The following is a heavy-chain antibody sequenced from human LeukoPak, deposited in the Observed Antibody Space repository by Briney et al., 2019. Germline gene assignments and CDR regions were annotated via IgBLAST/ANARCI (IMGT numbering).Heavy chain of an antibody. CDR1: GFTFSSYA. V-gene: IGHV3-23*01. D-gene: IGHD3-3*01. CDR2: ISGSGGST. J-gene: IGHJ6*02. CDR3: ARGITIFGVVSMDV. Sequence: PGGSLRLSCAASGFTFSSYAVSWVRQAPGKGLEWVSAISGSGGSTYYADSVKGRFTISRDNSKNTLYLQMNSLRAEDTALYHCARGITIFGVVSMDVWGQGTTVTVSS.